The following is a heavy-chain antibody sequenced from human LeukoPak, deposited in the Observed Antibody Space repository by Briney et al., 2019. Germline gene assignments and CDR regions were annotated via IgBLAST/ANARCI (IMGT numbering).Heavy chain of an antibody. Sequence: GGSLRLSCAASGFTFRSYEMNWVRQAPGRGREGVSYISSSGRTIFYADSVKGRFTISRDNAKNSLYLQMNSLRAEDTAVYYCARLYSSSSGLRASDYWGQGTLATVSS. V-gene: IGHV3-48*03. D-gene: IGHD6-6*01. CDR3: ARLYSSSSGLRASDY. CDR2: ISSSGRTI. J-gene: IGHJ4*02. CDR1: GFTFRSYE.